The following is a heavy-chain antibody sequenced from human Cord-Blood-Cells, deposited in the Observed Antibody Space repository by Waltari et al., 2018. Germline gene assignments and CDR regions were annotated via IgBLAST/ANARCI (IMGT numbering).Heavy chain of an antibody. J-gene: IGHJ4*02. Sequence: EVKKPGESLKISCKGSGYSFTSYWIGWVRQMPGKGLEWMGIIYPGDSDTRYSPSFQGQVTISADKSISTAYLQWSSLKASDTAMYYCARGYCSSTSCPHPYYFDYWGQGTLVTVSS. CDR1: GYSFTSYW. CDR2: IYPGDSDT. D-gene: IGHD2-2*01. V-gene: IGHV5-51*01. CDR3: ARGYCSSTSCPHPYYFDY.